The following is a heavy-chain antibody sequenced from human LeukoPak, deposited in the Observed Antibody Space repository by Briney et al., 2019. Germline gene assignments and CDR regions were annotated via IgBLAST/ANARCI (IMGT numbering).Heavy chain of an antibody. CDR2: ISSSSSTI. V-gene: IGHV3-48*01. Sequence: PGGSLRLSCAASGFTFSSYSMNWVRQAPGKGLEWVSYISSSSSTIYYADSVKGRFTISRDNAKNSLYLQMNSLRAEDTAVYYCARADSGSYSSDDAFDIWGQGTMVTVSS. J-gene: IGHJ3*02. D-gene: IGHD1-26*01. CDR3: ARADSGSYSSDDAFDI. CDR1: GFTFSSYS.